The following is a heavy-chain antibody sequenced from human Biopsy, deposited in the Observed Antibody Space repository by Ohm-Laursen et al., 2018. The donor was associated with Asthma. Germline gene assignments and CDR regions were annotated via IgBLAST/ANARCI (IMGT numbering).Heavy chain of an antibody. Sequence: SSVKVSCKASGDSLGSFINYAISWVRQAPRQGLEWMGGISPIFGSIKYAEKFQGRVTLTADVFTNTVHMELTSLRSDDTAVLYCAKASCYYFSCDLDVWGQGTTVIVSS. V-gene: IGHV1-69*01. CDR1: GDSLGSFINYA. CDR3: AKASCYYFSCDLDV. CDR2: ISPIFGSI. J-gene: IGHJ6*02.